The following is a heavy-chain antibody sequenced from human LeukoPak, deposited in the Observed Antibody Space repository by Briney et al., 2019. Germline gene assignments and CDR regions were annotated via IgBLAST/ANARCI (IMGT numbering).Heavy chain of an antibody. V-gene: IGHV1-69*05. J-gene: IGHJ5*02. CDR2: IIPIFGTA. CDR1: GGTFSSYA. D-gene: IGHD3-22*01. Sequence: GASVKVSCKASGGTFSSYAISWVRQAPGQGLEWMGGIIPIFGTANYAQKFQGRVTITTDESTSTAYMELSSLRSEDTAVYCCARVQYYYDSSGYYLNWFGPWGQGTLVTVSS. CDR3: ARVQYYYDSSGYYLNWFGP.